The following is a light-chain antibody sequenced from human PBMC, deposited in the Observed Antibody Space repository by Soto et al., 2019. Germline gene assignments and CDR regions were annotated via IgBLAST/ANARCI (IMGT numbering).Light chain of an antibody. CDR3: ASYAGSNNV. CDR2: EVT. J-gene: IGLJ3*02. V-gene: IGLV2-8*01. Sequence: QSALTQPPSASGSPGQSVTISCPGSSSDIGAYDYVSWYQQHPGRAPKLMIYEVTKRPSGVPDRFSGSKSGNTASLTVSGLQAEDEADYYCASYAGSNNVFGGGTKLTVL. CDR1: SSDIGAYDY.